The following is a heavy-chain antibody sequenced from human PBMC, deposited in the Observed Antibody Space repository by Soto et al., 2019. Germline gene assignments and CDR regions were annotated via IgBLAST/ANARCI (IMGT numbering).Heavy chain of an antibody. CDR2: MNPSTGST. CDR3: ARGRLVAGTVDY. Sequence: QVQLVQSGAEVKKPGASVKVSCKASGYTFTSYDIKWVRQATGQGLEWMGWMNPSTGSTGFAQKFQGRVTMISNTSISTAYLELSSVTSEDTAVYYCARGRLVAGTVDYWGQGTLVTVSS. CDR1: GYTFTSYD. V-gene: IGHV1-8*01. J-gene: IGHJ4*02. D-gene: IGHD6-19*01.